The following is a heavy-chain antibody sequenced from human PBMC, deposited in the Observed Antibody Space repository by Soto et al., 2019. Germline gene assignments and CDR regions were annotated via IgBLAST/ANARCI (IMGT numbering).Heavy chain of an antibody. Sequence: VQLLESGGGLVQPGGSLRLSCVASAFTFSSYAMSWVRQAPGKGLEWVSAISGSGGSTYYADSVKGRFTISRDNSKNTLYLQMNSLRAEDTAVYYCEKALPYYYDSSGYLDYWGQGTLVTVSS. V-gene: IGHV3-23*01. J-gene: IGHJ4*02. D-gene: IGHD3-22*01. CDR3: EKALPYYYDSSGYLDY. CDR1: AFTFSSYA. CDR2: ISGSGGST.